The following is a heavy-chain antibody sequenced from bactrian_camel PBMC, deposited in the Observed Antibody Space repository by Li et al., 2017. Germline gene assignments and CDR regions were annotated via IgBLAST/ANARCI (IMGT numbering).Heavy chain of an antibody. CDR3: AASISDVVEGHGLTVSSGRFKRRASRKDCTVHAFFNH. Sequence: HVQLVESGGGLVQPGGRLTLSCAASGDTANTASRCMGWFRQAPGREREAVASIYSADGTADYADSVKGRFTISQDAFKGTMYLEMDALKPEDTAMYYCAASISDVVEGHGLTVSSGRFKRRASRKDCTVHAFFNHWGQGTQVTVS. D-gene: IGHD1*01. CDR1: GDTANTASRC. CDR2: IYSADGTA. J-gene: IGHJ4*01. V-gene: IGHV3S54*01.